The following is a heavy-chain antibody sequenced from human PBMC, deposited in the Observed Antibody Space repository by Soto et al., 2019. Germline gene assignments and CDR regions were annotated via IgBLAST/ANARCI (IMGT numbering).Heavy chain of an antibody. V-gene: IGHV3-74*01. CDR3: ARDTTYCSGGSCYGYFDY. J-gene: IGHJ4*02. CDR2: INSDGSST. CDR1: GFTFSSYW. D-gene: IGHD2-15*01. Sequence: GGSLRLSCAASGFTFSSYWMHWVRQAPGKGLVWVSRINSDGSSTSYADSVKGRFTISRDNAKNTLYLQVNSLRAEDTAVYYCARDTTYCSGGSCYGYFDYWGQGTLVTVSS.